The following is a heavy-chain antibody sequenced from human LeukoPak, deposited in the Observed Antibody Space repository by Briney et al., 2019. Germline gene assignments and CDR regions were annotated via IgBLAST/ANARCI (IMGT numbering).Heavy chain of an antibody. CDR2: IYYSGST. V-gene: IGHV4-59*08. CDR1: GGSISGYY. D-gene: IGHD1-26*01. J-gene: IGHJ4*02. Sequence: SETLSLTCTVSGGSISGYYWSWIRQPPGKGPEWIGYIYYSGSTNYNPSLKSRVTISVDTSKNQFSLKMNSVTAADTAVYYCARHLRSGSFIDYWGQGTLVTVSS. CDR3: ARHLRSGSFIDY.